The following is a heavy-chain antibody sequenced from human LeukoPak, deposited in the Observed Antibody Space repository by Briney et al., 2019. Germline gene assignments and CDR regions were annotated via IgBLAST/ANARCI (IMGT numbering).Heavy chain of an antibody. V-gene: IGHV3-23*01. CDR3: TKEYGYSGYLGQGRGYFDY. CDR1: GFTFSSYA. Sequence: PGGSLRLSCGASGFTFSSYAMAWVRHAPGKGREGVSAIRGTGSSTYYGDSVKGRFTISRDNSKRTLYLQMNSLRAEDAAIYFCTKEYGYSGYLGQGRGYFDYWGQGTLVTVSS. CDR2: IRGTGSST. J-gene: IGHJ4*02. D-gene: IGHD5-12*01.